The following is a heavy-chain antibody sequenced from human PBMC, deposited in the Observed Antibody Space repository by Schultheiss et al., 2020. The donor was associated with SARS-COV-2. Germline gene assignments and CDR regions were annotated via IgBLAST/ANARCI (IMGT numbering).Heavy chain of an antibody. J-gene: IGHJ4*02. CDR3: ARAGITIFGVVTHFDY. CDR2: INHSGGT. Sequence: SQTLSLTCTVSGGSISSGGYYWSWIRQHPGKGLEWIGEINHSGGTNYNPSLKSRVTISVDTSKNQFSLKLSSVTAADTAVYYCARAGITIFGVVTHFDYWGQGTLVTVSS. V-gene: IGHV4-31*03. D-gene: IGHD3-3*01. CDR1: GGSISSGGYY.